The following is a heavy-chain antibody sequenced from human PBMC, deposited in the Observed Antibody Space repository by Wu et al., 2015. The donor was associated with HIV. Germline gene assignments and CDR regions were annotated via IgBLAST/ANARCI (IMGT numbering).Heavy chain of an antibody. V-gene: IGHV1-69*13. CDR3: ARAVLSGGLTGYYLINY. CDR1: GVIFRSHA. D-gene: IGHD3-9*01. Sequence: QVQLEQSGAEVKKPGSSVKVSCKTSGVIFRSHAISWVRQAPGQGLEWMGKILALFGTTNYAQKFQGRVTISADEKTNTVFMELSSLKFEDTAVYYCARAVLSGGLTGYYLINYWGQGTLVTVSS. J-gene: IGHJ4*02. CDR2: ILALFGTT.